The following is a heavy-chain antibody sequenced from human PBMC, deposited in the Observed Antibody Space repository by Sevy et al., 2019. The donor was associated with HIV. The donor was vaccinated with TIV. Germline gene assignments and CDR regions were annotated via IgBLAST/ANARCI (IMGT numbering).Heavy chain of an antibody. CDR2: AKRKGDGGSI. CDR1: GFSFKNVW. CDR3: ATVLGAGAAGAFEI. V-gene: IGHV3-15*01. J-gene: IGHJ3*02. Sequence: GGSLRLSCAGSGFSFKNVWMTWVRQTPGKGLEWVGHAKRKGDGGSIDYGSPVNGRFTISRDDSKDMLYLQMSILKTEDTGVYYCATVLGAGAAGAFEIWGQGTMVTVSS. D-gene: IGHD1-26*01.